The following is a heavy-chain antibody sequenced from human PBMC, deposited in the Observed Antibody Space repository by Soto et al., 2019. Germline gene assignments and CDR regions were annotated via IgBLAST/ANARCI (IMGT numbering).Heavy chain of an antibody. V-gene: IGHV4-34*02. J-gene: IGHJ5*02. CDR3: ERWRDDSKVGRT. D-gene: IGHD1-26*01. Sequence: QAQLQQWGAGVLKPSETLSLTCAVYGESCSGHYCSWTRQPPGKGLEWIGEIQPSGSTYYNPSLTARVTMSFVTSKNQFALKLSSVTAADTAVYYCERWRDDSKVGRTWGQGTLVTVSP. CDR1: GESCSGHY. CDR2: IQPSGST.